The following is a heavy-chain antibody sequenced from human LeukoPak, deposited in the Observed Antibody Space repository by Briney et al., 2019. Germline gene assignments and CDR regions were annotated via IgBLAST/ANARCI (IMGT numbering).Heavy chain of an antibody. CDR3: ARGGVSGGFDY. J-gene: IGHJ4*02. V-gene: IGHV3-7*03. CDR1: GFTFSISW. CDR2: MNKDGSEK. D-gene: IGHD1-26*01. Sequence: PGGSLRLSCATSGFTFSISWMTWVRRAPGKGLEWVAFMNKDGSEKNCVDSVQGRFTISRDDAKNSLFLQMNSLRAEDTAVYYCARGGVSGGFDYWGQGTLVTVSS.